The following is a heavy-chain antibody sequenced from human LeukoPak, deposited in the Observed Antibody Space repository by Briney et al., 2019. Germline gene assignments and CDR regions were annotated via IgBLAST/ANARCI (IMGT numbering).Heavy chain of an antibody. CDR1: GFTFSSYW. D-gene: IGHD2-15*01. Sequence: AGGSLRLSCAASGFTFSSYWMSWVRQAPGKGLEWVANIKQDGSEKYYVDSVKGRFTISRDNAKNSLYLQMNSLRAEDTAVYYCARDRVVVVVAATYYGMDVWGKGTTVTVSS. CDR2: IKQDGSEK. J-gene: IGHJ6*04. CDR3: ARDRVVVVVAATYYGMDV. V-gene: IGHV3-7*03.